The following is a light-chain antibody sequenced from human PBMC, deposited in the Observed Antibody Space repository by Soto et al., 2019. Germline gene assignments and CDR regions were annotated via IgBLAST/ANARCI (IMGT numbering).Light chain of an antibody. CDR1: QTVTKY. J-gene: IGKJ2*01. CDR3: QQYNTYVYT. Sequence: DIQMTQSPTTLSASMGDRVTITCRASQTVTKYLAWYQQKPGEAPKLLNSDASTLESGVPSRFSGSGSGTEFTLTITSLQPDDFATYYCQQYNTYVYTFGQGTKLEFK. V-gene: IGKV1-5*01. CDR2: DAS.